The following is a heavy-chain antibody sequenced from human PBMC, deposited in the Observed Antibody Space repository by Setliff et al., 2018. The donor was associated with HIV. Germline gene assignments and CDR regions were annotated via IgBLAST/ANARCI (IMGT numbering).Heavy chain of an antibody. Sequence: ASVKVSCKASGYTFTSHTIHWVRQAPGQGLEWMGCIDAGNGNTKHSQKFQNRITITRDTSASTAFMEVNSLTSEDTAVYCCARDGCDSNKCYVYNWFDPWGQGTLVTVSS. J-gene: IGHJ5*02. CDR1: GYTFTSHT. D-gene: IGHD3-16*01. CDR3: ARDGCDSNKCYVYNWFDP. V-gene: IGHV1-3*01. CDR2: IDAGNGNT.